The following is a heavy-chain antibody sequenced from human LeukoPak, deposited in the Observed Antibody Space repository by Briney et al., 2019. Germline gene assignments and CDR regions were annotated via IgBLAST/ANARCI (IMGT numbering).Heavy chain of an antibody. CDR2: IYPGDSDT. Sequence: GESLKISCKGSGYSFTNYWIGWMRQMPGKGLEWMGIIYPGDSDTKYSPSFQGQVTISADKSISTAYLQWSSLKASDTAMYYCATLRSGYYYDYFDYWGQGTLVTVSS. CDR1: GYSFTNYW. V-gene: IGHV5-51*01. D-gene: IGHD3-22*01. CDR3: ATLRSGYYYDYFDY. J-gene: IGHJ4*02.